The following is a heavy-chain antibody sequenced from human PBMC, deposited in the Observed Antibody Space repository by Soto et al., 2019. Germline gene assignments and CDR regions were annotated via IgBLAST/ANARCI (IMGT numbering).Heavy chain of an antibody. CDR3: ATAVVVAAKAHQRGAFDI. CDR2: FDPEDGET. D-gene: IGHD2-15*01. CDR1: GYTLTELY. V-gene: IGHV1-24*01. J-gene: IGHJ3*02. Sequence: ASVKVSCKVSGYTLTELYMHWVRQAPGKGLEWMGGFDPEDGETIYAQKFQGRVTMTEDTSTDTAYMELSSLRSEDTAVYYCATAVVVAAKAHQRGAFDIWGQGTMVTVSS.